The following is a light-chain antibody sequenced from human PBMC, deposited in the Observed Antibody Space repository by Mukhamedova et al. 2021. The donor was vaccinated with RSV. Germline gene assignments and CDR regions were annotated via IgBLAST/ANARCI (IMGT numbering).Light chain of an antibody. CDR3: NSRDSSGRLQVV. V-gene: IGLV3-19*01. CDR1: SLRSYY. Sequence: QGESLRSYYASWYQQKPGQAPRLVMFGENNRPSGIPDRFSGSRSADAASLTITGAQAEDEADYYCNSRDSSGRLQVVFGGGTKVT. CDR2: GEN. J-gene: IGLJ2*01.